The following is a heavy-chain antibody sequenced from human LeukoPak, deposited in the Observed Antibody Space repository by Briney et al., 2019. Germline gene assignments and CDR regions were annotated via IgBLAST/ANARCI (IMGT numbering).Heavy chain of an antibody. CDR1: SGSISSYY. J-gene: IGHJ5*02. V-gene: IGHV4-4*07. CDR3: ARDVSSPSSWWFDP. D-gene: IGHD2-2*01. Sequence: SETLSLTCTVSSGSISSYYWSWIRQPAGKGLEWIGRIYTSGSTNYNPSLKSRVTMSVDTSKNQFSLKLSSVTAADTAVYYCARDVSSPSSWWFDPWGQGTLVIVSS. CDR2: IYTSGST.